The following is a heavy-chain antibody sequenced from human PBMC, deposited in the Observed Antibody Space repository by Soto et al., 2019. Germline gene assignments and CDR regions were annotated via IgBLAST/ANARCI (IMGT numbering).Heavy chain of an antibody. D-gene: IGHD1-7*01. J-gene: IGHJ6*02. CDR1: GFAVSSNY. CDR2: IHSGGDT. Sequence: EVQLVESGGDLVQPGGSLRLSCAASGFAVSSNYMTWVRQAPGKGLEWVSVIHSGGDTHYTDSVRGRFTISRDNSKNTLYLQMNSLRAEDTAVYYCARSRTGTTYGGMDVWGQRTTVTVSS. V-gene: IGHV3-66*01. CDR3: ARSRTGTTYGGMDV.